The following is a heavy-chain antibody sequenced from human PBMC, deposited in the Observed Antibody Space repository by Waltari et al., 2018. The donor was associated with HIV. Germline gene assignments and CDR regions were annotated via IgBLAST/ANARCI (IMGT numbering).Heavy chain of an antibody. CDR3: APGGSYFFDY. CDR1: GFTFSSYR. Sequence: EVQLVESGGGLVKPGGSLRISCAASGFTFSSYRMNWVRQAPGKGLEWVSSISSSSSYIYYADSVKGRFTISRDNAKNSLYLQMNSLRAEDTAVYYCAPGGSYFFDYWGQGTLVTVSS. CDR2: ISSSSSYI. D-gene: IGHD1-26*01. J-gene: IGHJ4*02. V-gene: IGHV3-21*01.